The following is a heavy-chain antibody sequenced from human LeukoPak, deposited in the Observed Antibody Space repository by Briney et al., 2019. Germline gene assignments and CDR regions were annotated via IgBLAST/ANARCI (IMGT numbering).Heavy chain of an antibody. J-gene: IGHJ4*02. V-gene: IGHV3-23*01. CDR1: GFTFGSHW. Sequence: GGSLILSCDALGFTFGSHWMHWVRHAPGRGLEWVSCISAGGDNTHYADSVKGRFTISRDNSKNTLILQMNSLRAEDTAVYYCAKDNRAGGWSQGTLVTGSS. CDR2: ISAGGDNT. CDR3: AKDNRAGG. D-gene: IGHD2/OR15-2a*01.